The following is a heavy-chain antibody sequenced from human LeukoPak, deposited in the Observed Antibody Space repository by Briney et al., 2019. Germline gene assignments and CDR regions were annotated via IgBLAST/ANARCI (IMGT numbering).Heavy chain of an antibody. CDR3: AKKYGGNPYYFDY. CDR2: IKQDGSEK. CDR1: GFTFSSYW. V-gene: IGHV3-7*03. J-gene: IGHJ4*02. D-gene: IGHD4-23*01. Sequence: GGSLRLSCAASGFTFSSYWMSWVRQAPGKGLEWVANIKQDGSEKYYVDSVKGRFTISRDNAKNSLYLQMNSLRAEDTAVYYCAKKYGGNPYYFDYWGQGTLVTVSS.